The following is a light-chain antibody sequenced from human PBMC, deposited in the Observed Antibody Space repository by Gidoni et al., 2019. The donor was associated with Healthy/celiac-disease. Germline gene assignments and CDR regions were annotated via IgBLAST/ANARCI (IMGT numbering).Light chain of an antibody. J-gene: IGKJ1*01. V-gene: IGKV3-15*01. CDR2: GAS. CDR3: QQYNNWPLWT. CDR1: QSVSSN. Sequence: IVMTQSPAPLSVSPGERATRSCRASQSVSSNLAWYQQKPGQAPRLLIYGASTRATGIPARFSGSGSGTEFTLTISSLQSEDFAVYYCQQYNNWPLWTFXQXTKVEIK.